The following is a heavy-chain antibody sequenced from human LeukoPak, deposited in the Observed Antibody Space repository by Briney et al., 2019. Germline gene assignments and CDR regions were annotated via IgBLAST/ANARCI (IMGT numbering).Heavy chain of an antibody. CDR1: GGSISPYY. CDR2: IYYSGST. J-gene: IGHJ5*02. Sequence: SETLSLTCTVSGGSISPYYWSWIRQPPGKGLEWIGYIYYSGSTNYNPSLKSRVTISVDTSKNQFSLKLSSVTAADTAVYYCARDRRGVVVPAASWFDPWGQGTLVTVSS. D-gene: IGHD2-2*01. CDR3: ARDRRGVVVPAASWFDP. V-gene: IGHV4-59*12.